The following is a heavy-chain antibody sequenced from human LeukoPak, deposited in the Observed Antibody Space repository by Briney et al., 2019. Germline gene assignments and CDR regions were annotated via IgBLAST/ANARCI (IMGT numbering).Heavy chain of an antibody. V-gene: IGHV4-59*08. J-gene: IGHJ4*02. CDR1: GAYVTTYS. CDR2: FALSGAT. Sequence: SETLSLTCIVSGAYVTTYSWNWIRQSPGKGLEWIGYFALSGATSYSSSLKSRVTISRDTSKNQLSLKLTSVTAADTAVYYCARWGESEWAFASWGPGTPVTVSS. CDR3: ARWGESEWAFAS. D-gene: IGHD2-21*01.